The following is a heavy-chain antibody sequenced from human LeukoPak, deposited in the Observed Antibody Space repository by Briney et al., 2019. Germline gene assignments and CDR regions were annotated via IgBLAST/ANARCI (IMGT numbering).Heavy chain of an antibody. D-gene: IGHD2-8*02. CDR1: WYRLYSYW. V-gene: IGHV5-51*04. CDR2: IYPYDSDP. Sequence: GALEIPRRGSWYRLYSYWLDWVRPVPREGLEWVGIIYPYDSDPTYSPHFQGQVSISADKHISTAYLQWSSLRASDTAMYYCARLGYCTGTSCGRDDLYFDYWVQGSMVGVSS. CDR3: ARLGYCTGTSCGRDDLYFDY. J-gene: IGHJ4*02.